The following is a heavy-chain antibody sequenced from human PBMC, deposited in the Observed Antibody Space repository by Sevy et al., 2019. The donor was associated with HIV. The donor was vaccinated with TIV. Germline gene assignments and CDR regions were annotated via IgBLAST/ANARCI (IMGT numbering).Heavy chain of an antibody. CDR3: ARGVRPYYYYGMDV. Sequence: GGSLRLSCAASGFTFSSYAMHWVRQAPGKGLEWVAVISYDGSNKYYADSVKGRFTISTDNSKNTLYLQMNSLRAEDTAVYYCARGVRPYYYYGMDVWDQGTTVTVSS. D-gene: IGHD2-2*01. CDR1: GFTFSSYA. V-gene: IGHV3-30-3*01. CDR2: ISYDGSNK. J-gene: IGHJ6*02.